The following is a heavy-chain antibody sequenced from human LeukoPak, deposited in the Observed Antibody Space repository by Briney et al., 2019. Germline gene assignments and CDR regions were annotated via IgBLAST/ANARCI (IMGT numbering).Heavy chain of an antibody. Sequence: ASVKVPCKASGYTFTSYYMHWVRQAPGQGLEWMGWISAYNGNTNYAQKLQGRVTMTTDTSTSTAYMELRSLRSDDTAVYYCARDGVGATHDGYWGQGTLVTVSS. J-gene: IGHJ4*02. CDR3: ARDGVGATHDGY. CDR1: GYTFTSYY. V-gene: IGHV1-18*04. CDR2: ISAYNGNT. D-gene: IGHD1-26*01.